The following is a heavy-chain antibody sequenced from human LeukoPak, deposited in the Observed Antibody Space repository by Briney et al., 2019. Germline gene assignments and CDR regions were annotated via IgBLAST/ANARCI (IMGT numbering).Heavy chain of an antibody. J-gene: IGHJ6*04. CDR2: INSDESST. D-gene: IGHD3-9*01. CDR3: ARGGVRYFNAMDV. CDR1: GFTFSSYW. V-gene: IGHV3-74*01. Sequence: GGSLRLSRAASGFTFSSYWIHWVRQAPGKGLVWVSRINSDESSTSYADSVKGRFTISRDNAKNTLYLQMNSLSAEDTAVYYCARGGVRYFNAMDVWGKGTTVTVSS.